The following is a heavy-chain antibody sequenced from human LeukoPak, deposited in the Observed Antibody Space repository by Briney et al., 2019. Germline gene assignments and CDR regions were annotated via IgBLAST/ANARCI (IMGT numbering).Heavy chain of an antibody. CDR1: GYTFISYG. CDR3: ARDVRVRGGNPYYFDY. V-gene: IGHV1-18*01. Sequence: ASVKVSCKASGYTFISYGISWVRQAPGQGLEWMGWISVYNGNTNYAQKLQGRVTMTTDTSTSTAYMELRSLRSDDTAVYYCARDVRVRGGNPYYFDYWGQGTLVTVSS. J-gene: IGHJ4*02. D-gene: IGHD2-15*01. CDR2: ISVYNGNT.